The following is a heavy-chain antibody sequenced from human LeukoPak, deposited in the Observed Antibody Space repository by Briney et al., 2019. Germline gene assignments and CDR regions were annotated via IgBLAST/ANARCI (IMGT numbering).Heavy chain of an antibody. J-gene: IGHJ4*02. CDR2: FDPEDGET. D-gene: IGHD1-26*01. V-gene: IGHV1-24*01. CDR1: GYTLTELS. CDR3: ATAIAAYLSGSLGLDY. Sequence: GASVKVSCKVSGYTLTELSMHWVRQAPGKGLEWMGGFDPEDGETIYAQKFQGRVTMTEDTSTDTAYMELSSLRSEDTAVYYCATAIAAYLSGSLGLDYWGQGTLVTVSS.